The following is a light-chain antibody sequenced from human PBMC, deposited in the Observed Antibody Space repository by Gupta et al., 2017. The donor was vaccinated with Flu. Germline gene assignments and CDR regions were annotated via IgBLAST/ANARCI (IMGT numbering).Light chain of an antibody. CDR2: EGT. CDR3: SSYAGSSTYV. CDR1: SSNVGGYNF. J-gene: IGLJ1*01. Sequence: QSALTQPASVSGSPGQSITISCSGTSSNVGGYNFVSWYQQHPDKPPKLMIYEGTRRPAGVASRFSGSKAGNTASLTISVLQTEDAADYYFSSYAGSSTYVFGTGTKVSVL. V-gene: IGLV2-23*01.